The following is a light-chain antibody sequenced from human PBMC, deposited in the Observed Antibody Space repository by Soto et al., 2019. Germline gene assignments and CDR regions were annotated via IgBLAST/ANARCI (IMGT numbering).Light chain of an antibody. J-gene: IGLJ3*02. Sequence: QPVLTQPPSASGTPGQRVTISCSGSRSNIGNNAVSWYQQFPGTAPKLLIYNNNQRPSGAPDRFSGSKSGTSASLAISGLQSEDEADYYCATWDDSLNARGVFGGGTMLTVL. CDR2: NNN. CDR1: RSNIGNNA. V-gene: IGLV1-44*01. CDR3: ATWDDSLNARGV.